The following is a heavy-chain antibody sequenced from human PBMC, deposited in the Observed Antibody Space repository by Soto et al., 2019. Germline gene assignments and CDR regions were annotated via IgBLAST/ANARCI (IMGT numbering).Heavy chain of an antibody. CDR2: IKQDGSEK. Sequence: EVQLVESGGGLVQPGGSLRLSCAASGFTFSSYWMSWVRQAPGKGLEWVANIKQDGSEKYYVDSVKGRFTISRDNAKNSLYLQMNSLRAEDTAVYYCARGDHFWSGYYGGYSRNGIGRAHYYGMDVWGQGTTVTVSS. V-gene: IGHV3-7*03. J-gene: IGHJ6*02. CDR1: GFTFSSYW. D-gene: IGHD3-3*02. CDR3: ARGDHFWSGYYGGYSRNGIGRAHYYGMDV.